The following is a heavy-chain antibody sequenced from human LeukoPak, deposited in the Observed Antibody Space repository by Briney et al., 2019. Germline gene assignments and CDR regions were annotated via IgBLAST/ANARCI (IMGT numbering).Heavy chain of an antibody. CDR1: GGSFSGYY. Sequence: SETLSLTCAVSGGSFSGYYWSWIRQPPGKGLEWIGEINHSGSTNYNPSLKSRVTISVDTSKNQFSLKLSSVTAADTAVYYCARVKYYYDSSGYLRDYWGQGTLVTVSS. CDR2: INHSGST. D-gene: IGHD3-22*01. CDR3: ARVKYYYDSSGYLRDY. J-gene: IGHJ4*02. V-gene: IGHV4-34*01.